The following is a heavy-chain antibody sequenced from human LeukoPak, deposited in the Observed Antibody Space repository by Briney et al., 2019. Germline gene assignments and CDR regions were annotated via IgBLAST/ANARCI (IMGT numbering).Heavy chain of an antibody. D-gene: IGHD1-26*01. CDR3: AKDSWEVGATSEIDY. CDR2: IRYDGSNK. CDR1: RFSFNNYG. J-gene: IGHJ4*02. Sequence: GGSLRLSCAASRFSFNNYGMHWVRQAPGKGLEWVAFIRYDGSNKYYADSMKGRFIISRDNSKNTLYLQMSSLRVEDTAVYYCAKDSWEVGATSEIDYWGQGTLVTVSS. V-gene: IGHV3-30*02.